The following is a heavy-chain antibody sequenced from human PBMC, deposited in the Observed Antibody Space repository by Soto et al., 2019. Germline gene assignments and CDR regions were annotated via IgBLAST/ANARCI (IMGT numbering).Heavy chain of an antibody. Sequence: EVQLLESGGGLVQPGGSLRLSCAASGFTFSSYAMSWVRQAPGKGLEWVSAISGSGGSTYYADSVKGRFTISRDNSKNTRFLQMNSRRAEDTAVYYCAKSRTVRLGELSRSLFDYWGQGTLVTVSS. J-gene: IGHJ4*02. D-gene: IGHD3-16*02. CDR2: ISGSGGST. CDR3: AKSRTVRLGELSRSLFDY. V-gene: IGHV3-23*01. CDR1: GFTFSSYA.